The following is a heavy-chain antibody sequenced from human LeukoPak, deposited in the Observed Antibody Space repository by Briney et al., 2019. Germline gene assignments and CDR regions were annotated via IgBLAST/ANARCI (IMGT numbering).Heavy chain of an antibody. CDR2: ITRSSSTI. J-gene: IGHJ4*02. CDR3: AREYSSSSGSVSDY. D-gene: IGHD6-6*01. Sequence: GGSLRLSCAASGFTFSSYNMNWVRQAPGKGLEWVSYITRSSSTIYYADSVKGRFTISRDNAKNSLYLQMNSLRDEDTAVYYCAREYSSSSGSVSDYWGQGALVTVSS. V-gene: IGHV3-48*02. CDR1: GFTFSSYN.